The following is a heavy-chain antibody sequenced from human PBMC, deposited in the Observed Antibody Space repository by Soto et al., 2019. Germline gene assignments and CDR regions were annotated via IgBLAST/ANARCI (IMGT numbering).Heavy chain of an antibody. CDR1: GGINNYY. J-gene: IGHJ6*02. V-gene: IGHV4-59*08. Sequence: QVQLQESGPGLVKPSETLSLTCTVSGGINNYYWSWIRQPPGKTLDWIGYIYYSGSTNYNPSLKSRVAISVGTSNKPFSLRLSSVTAADTAVYYCARFHRFITPGGPYYYGIDVWGRGTTVAVSS. D-gene: IGHD3-3*01. CDR2: IYYSGST. CDR3: ARFHRFITPGGPYYYGIDV.